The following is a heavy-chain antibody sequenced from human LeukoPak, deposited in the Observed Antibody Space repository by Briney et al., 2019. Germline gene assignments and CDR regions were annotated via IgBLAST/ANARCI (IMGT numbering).Heavy chain of an antibody. Sequence: GESLKISCKGSGYSFTSYWIGWVRQMPGKGLEWMGIIYPGDSDTRYSPPFQGQVTISADKSISTAYLQWSSLKASDTAMYYCARSDHYYGSGSYLEDNWFDPWGQGTLVTVSS. D-gene: IGHD3-10*01. J-gene: IGHJ5*02. V-gene: IGHV5-51*01. CDR3: ARSDHYYGSGSYLEDNWFDP. CDR1: GYSFTSYW. CDR2: IYPGDSDT.